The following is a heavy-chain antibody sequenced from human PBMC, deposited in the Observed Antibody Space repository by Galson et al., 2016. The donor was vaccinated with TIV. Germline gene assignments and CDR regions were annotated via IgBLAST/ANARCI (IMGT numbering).Heavy chain of an antibody. CDR3: AREMPATFCFDY. Sequence: SVKVSCKASGYTFTSYHLHWVRQAPGQGLEWMGIIKDTGVTTTYPQRFQGRLTITRDTSTTTVYMELSSLRSEDTAVSYCAREMPATFCFDYWGQGTLVTVSS. CDR2: IKDTGVTT. CDR1: GYTFTSYH. V-gene: IGHV1-46*01. J-gene: IGHJ4*02. D-gene: IGHD2-2*01.